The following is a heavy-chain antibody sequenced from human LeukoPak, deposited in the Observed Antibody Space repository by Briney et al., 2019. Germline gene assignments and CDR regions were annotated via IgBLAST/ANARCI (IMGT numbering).Heavy chain of an antibody. CDR1: GYSFPGYW. CDR2: IYPADSDT. Sequence: PGESLKISCKGSGYSFPGYWIGWVRQMPGKGLEWMGIIYPADSDTRYSPSFKGQVTISADKSISTTYLQWSSLKASDTAMYYCARLTSYLGGDYWGQGTLVTISS. J-gene: IGHJ4*02. V-gene: IGHV5-51*03. CDR3: ARLTSYLGGDY. D-gene: IGHD3-16*01.